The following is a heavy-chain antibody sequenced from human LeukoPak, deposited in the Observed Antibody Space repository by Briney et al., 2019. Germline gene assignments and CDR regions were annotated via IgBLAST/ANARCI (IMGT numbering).Heavy chain of an antibody. V-gene: IGHV3-74*01. Sequence: GGSLRLSCAASGFTFSSYWMHWVRQAPGKGLVWVSRINSDGSSTSYADSVKGRFTISRDNAKNTLYLQMNSLRAEDTAVYYCAGSFGVVIPMDVWGKGTTVTVSS. CDR3: AGSFGVVIPMDV. D-gene: IGHD3-3*01. J-gene: IGHJ6*03. CDR2: INSDGSST. CDR1: GFTFSSYW.